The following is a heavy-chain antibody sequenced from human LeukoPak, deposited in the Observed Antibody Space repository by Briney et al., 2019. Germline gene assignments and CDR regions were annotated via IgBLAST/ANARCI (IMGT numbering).Heavy chain of an antibody. CDR3: ARSAAMVTGRFDY. Sequence: GGSLRLSCAASGFTFSSYWMSWVRQAPGKGLEWVANIKQVGSEKYYVDSGKGRFTISRDNAKNSLYLQMNSLRAEDTAVYYCARSAAMVTGRFDYWGQGTLVTVSS. V-gene: IGHV3-7*01. CDR2: IKQVGSEK. D-gene: IGHD5-18*01. J-gene: IGHJ4*02. CDR1: GFTFSSYW.